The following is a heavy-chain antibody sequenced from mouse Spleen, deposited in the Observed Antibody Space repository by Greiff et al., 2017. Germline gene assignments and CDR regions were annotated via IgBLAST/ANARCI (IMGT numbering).Heavy chain of an antibody. J-gene: IGHJ3*01. CDR2: ILPGSGST. CDR1: GYTFTGYW. V-gene: IGHV1-9*01. CDR3: ARGPFITTVVGPSWFAY. D-gene: IGHD1-1*01. Sequence: VMLVESGAELMKPGASVKLSCKATGYTFTGYWIEWVKQRPGHGLEWIGEILPGSGSTNYNEKFKGKATFTADTSSNTAYMQLSSLTTEDSAIYYCARGPFITTVVGPSWFAYWGQGTLVTVSA.